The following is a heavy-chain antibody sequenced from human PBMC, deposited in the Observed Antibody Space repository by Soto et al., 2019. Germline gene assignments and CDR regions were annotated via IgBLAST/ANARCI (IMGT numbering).Heavy chain of an antibody. CDR3: ARDLPGVTSVDY. J-gene: IGHJ4*02. D-gene: IGHD3-10*01. CDR1: GFTFSGYG. Sequence: PGGSLRLSCAASGFTFSGYGMHWVRQAPGKGLEWVAVIWYDGSNKYYADSVKGRFTISRDNSKNTLYLQMNSLRAEDTAVYYCARDLPGVTSVDYWGQGTLVTVSS. V-gene: IGHV3-33*01. CDR2: IWYDGSNK.